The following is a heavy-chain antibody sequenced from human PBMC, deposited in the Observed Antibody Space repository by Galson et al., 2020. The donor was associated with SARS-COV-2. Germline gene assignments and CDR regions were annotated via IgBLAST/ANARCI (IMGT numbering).Heavy chain of an antibody. CDR2: IYYSGST. V-gene: IGHV4-39*01. CDR1: GGSISSSSYY. Sequence: SETLSLTCTVSGGSISSSSYYWGWIRQPTGKGLEWIGSIYYSGSTNHNPSLKSRVTISVATTKNQFSLKLSSVTAADTAVYYCASEGVGSGWPPVWGQGTLVTVSS. CDR3: ASEGVGSGWPPV. J-gene: IGHJ4*02. D-gene: IGHD6-19*01.